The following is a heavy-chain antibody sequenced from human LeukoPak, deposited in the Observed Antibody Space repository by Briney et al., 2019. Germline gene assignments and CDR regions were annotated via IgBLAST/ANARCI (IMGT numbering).Heavy chain of an antibody. CDR3: ASCSNTCYAVDYYYHGMDV. J-gene: IGHJ6*02. V-gene: IGHV1-69*01. Sequence: SVKVSCKASGGTFSSYAISWVRQAPGQGLEWMGGIIPIFGTANYAQKYQGRVTITADESTSTAYMELSSLRSEDTAMYYCASCSNTCYAVDYYYHGMDVWGQGTTVTVYS. D-gene: IGHD2-2*01. CDR1: GGTFSSYA. CDR2: IIPIFGTA.